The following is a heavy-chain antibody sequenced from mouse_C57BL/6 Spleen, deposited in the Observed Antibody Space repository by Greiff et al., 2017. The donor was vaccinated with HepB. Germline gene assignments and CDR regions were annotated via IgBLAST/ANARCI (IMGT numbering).Heavy chain of an antibody. J-gene: IGHJ3*01. CDR2: INPSTGGT. Sequence: VQLQQSGPELVKPGASVKISCKASGYSFTGYYMNWVKQSPEKSLEWIGEINPSTGGTTYNQKFKAKATLTVDKSSSTAYMQLKTLTSEDSAVYYCSRNYGSSYVAAYWGQGTPVTVSA. CDR3: SRNYGSSYVAAY. CDR1: GYSFTGYY. V-gene: IGHV1-42*01. D-gene: IGHD1-1*01.